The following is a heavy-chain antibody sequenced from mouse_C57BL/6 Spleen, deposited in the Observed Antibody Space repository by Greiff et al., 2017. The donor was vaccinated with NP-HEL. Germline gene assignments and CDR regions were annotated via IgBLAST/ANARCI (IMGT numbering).Heavy chain of an antibody. CDR2: FYPGSGSI. V-gene: IGHV1-62-2*01. D-gene: IGHD3-3*01. Sequence: LEESGAELVKPGASVKLSCKASGYTFTEYTIHWVKQRSGQGLEWIGWFYPGSGSIKYNEKFKDKATLTADKSSSTVYMELSRLTSEDSAVYFCARSATGRYAMDYWGQGTSVTVSS. J-gene: IGHJ4*01. CDR1: GYTFTEYT. CDR3: ARSATGRYAMDY.